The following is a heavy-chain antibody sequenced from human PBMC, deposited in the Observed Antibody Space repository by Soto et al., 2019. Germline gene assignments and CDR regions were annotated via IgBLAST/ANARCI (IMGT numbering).Heavy chain of an antibody. D-gene: IGHD3-22*01. CDR3: AKDRGSKYYYDSSGYPPLFDY. J-gene: IGHJ4*02. CDR1: GFTFISYG. Sequence: GGSLRLSCAASGFTFISYGMHWVLQAPCKGLEWVAVISYDGSNKYYADSVKGRFTISRDNSKNTLYLQMNSLRAEDTAVYYCAKDRGSKYYYDSSGYPPLFDYWGQGTLVTVSS. CDR2: ISYDGSNK. V-gene: IGHV3-30*18.